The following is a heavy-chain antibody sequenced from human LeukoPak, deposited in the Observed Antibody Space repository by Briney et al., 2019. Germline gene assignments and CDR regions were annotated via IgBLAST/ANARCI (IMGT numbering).Heavy chain of an antibody. CDR2: INSVGSIT. Sequence: GGSLRLSCAVSGFTFSSYWMHWVRQAPGKGLVWVSRINSVGSITNYADSVKGRFTISRDNAKNTLYLQMNSLGAEDTAVYYCAKDLLENWNSPRLSDYWGQGTLVTVSS. CDR3: AKDLLENWNSPRLSDY. J-gene: IGHJ4*02. V-gene: IGHV3-74*01. D-gene: IGHD1-7*01. CDR1: GFTFSSYW.